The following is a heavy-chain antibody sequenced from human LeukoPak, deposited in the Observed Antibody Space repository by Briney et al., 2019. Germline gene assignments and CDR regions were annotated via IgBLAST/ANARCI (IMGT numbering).Heavy chain of an antibody. V-gene: IGHV3-7*01. Sequence: PGGSLRLSCEASGVTFSDFWMTWVRQAPGKGLEWVATMNQDESQKYYVDSVKGRFTISRDNAKNALYLQINSLRGKDTAIYYCASFGYKYSFGGQGTLVTVSS. CDR3: ASFGYKYSF. CDR1: GVTFSDFW. J-gene: IGHJ4*02. D-gene: IGHD2/OR15-2a*01. CDR2: MNQDESQK.